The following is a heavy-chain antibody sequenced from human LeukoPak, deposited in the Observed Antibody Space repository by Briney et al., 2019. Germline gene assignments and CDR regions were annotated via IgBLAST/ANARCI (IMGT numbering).Heavy chain of an antibody. CDR3: VRDNYGVDY. J-gene: IGHJ4*02. CDR1: GFSFTSYA. D-gene: IGHD3-10*01. V-gene: IGHV3-30*02. Sequence: GGSLRLSCAASGFSFTSYAMSWVRQAPGKGLEWVAFIRYDGSNKYYADSVKGRFTISRDNSKNTLYLQMNSLRAEDTAVYYCVRDNYGVDYWGQGTLVTVSS. CDR2: IRYDGSNK.